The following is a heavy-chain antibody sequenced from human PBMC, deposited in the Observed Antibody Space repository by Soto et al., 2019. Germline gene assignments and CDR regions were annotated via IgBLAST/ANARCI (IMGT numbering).Heavy chain of an antibody. Sequence: QVQLQESGPGLVKTSQTLSLTCTVSGGSISSGGYYWSWIRQHPGKGLEWIGYIYYSGSTYSNPSLKRRVTKSAYTSNNHFSLKLSSVTAADTAVYYCARSIYDILTGYYTDYYYGMDVWGQGSTVTVSS. V-gene: IGHV4-31*03. CDR1: GGSISSGGYY. J-gene: IGHJ6*02. CDR2: IYYSGST. CDR3: ARSIYDILTGYYTDYYYGMDV. D-gene: IGHD3-9*01.